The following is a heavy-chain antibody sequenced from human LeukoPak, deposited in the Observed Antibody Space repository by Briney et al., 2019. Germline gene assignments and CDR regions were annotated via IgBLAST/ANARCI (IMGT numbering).Heavy chain of an antibody. CDR3: ARHVPSGLRIVVVTSDWYFDL. Sequence: SETLSLTCTVSGGSISSSSYYWGWIRQPPGKGLEWIGDIYYSGSTNYNPSLKSRVTVSVDTSGNQFSLKLSSVTAADTAVYYCARHVPSGLRIVVVTSDWYFDLWGRGTLVTVSS. V-gene: IGHV4-39*01. CDR2: IYYSGST. CDR1: GGSISSSSYY. J-gene: IGHJ2*01. D-gene: IGHD2-21*02.